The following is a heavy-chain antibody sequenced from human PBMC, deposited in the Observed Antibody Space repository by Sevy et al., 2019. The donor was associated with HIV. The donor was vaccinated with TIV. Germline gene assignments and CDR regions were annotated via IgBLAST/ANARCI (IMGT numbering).Heavy chain of an antibody. CDR1: GFTFSTHW. J-gene: IGHJ4*02. D-gene: IGHD4-17*01. Sequence: GGSLRLSCAASGFTFSTHWMTWVRQAPGRGLEWVANIKQDGSEKYYVDSVKGRFTISRDNSKNSLYLQMNSLRAEDTAMYCCARNAYGGYADYWGQGTLVTVSS. V-gene: IGHV3-7*01. CDR2: IKQDGSEK. CDR3: ARNAYGGYADY.